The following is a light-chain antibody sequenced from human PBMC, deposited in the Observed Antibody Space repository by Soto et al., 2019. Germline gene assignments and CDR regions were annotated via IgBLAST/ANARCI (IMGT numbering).Light chain of an antibody. V-gene: IGKV3-15*01. CDR1: QNVNSN. Sequence: EVLMTQSPATLFVSPGERTTLSCRASQNVNSNLAWYQQKPGQAPRLLIYVASTRATGIPARLSGSGSGTEFTLPIRSLRTEDFAIYYRQQYDNWPPITFGQGTRLEIK. CDR2: VAS. J-gene: IGKJ5*01. CDR3: QQYDNWPPIT.